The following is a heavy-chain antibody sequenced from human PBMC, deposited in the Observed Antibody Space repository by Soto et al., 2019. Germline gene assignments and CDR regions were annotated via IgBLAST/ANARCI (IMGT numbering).Heavy chain of an antibody. Sequence: SETLSLTCTVSGGSINRRNYYWGWIRQPPGKGLEWIGSIYYTGSTNYNPSLKSRVTMSVDTSKNQFSLRLNSVTAADTAVYYFVRHWDYYDSSGYPQVCFQHWGQGTLVTVSS. V-gene: IGHV4-39*01. CDR1: GGSINRRNYY. J-gene: IGHJ1*01. CDR3: VRHWDYYDSSGYPQVCFQH. CDR2: IYYTGST. D-gene: IGHD3-22*01.